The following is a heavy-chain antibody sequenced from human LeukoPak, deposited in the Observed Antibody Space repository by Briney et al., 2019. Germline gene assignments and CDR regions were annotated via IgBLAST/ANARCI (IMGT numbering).Heavy chain of an antibody. CDR3: ARRHCSGGNCNSGEDYFDY. Sequence: GESLKISCKGPGYSFTSYWIGWVRQMPGKGLEWMGIIYPDDSDTRYSPSFQGQVTISADKSINTAYLQWRSLRASDTAMYYCARRHCSGGNCNSGEDYFDYWGQGTLVTVSS. CDR1: GYSFTSYW. CDR2: IYPDDSDT. D-gene: IGHD2-15*01. V-gene: IGHV5-51*01. J-gene: IGHJ4*02.